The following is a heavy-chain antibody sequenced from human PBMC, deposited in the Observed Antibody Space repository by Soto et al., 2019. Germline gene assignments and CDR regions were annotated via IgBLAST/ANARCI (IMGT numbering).Heavy chain of an antibody. D-gene: IGHD3-22*01. CDR1: GGSFSGYY. CDR2: INHSGST. J-gene: IGHJ6*02. Sequence: KTSETLSLTCAVYGGSFSGYYWSWIRQPPGKGLEWIGEINHSGSTNYNPSLKSRVTISVDTSKNQFSLKLSSVTAADTAVYYCARAKYDSSGYYRKTYYYYYGMDVWGQGTTVTVSS. V-gene: IGHV4-34*01. CDR3: ARAKYDSSGYYRKTYYYYYGMDV.